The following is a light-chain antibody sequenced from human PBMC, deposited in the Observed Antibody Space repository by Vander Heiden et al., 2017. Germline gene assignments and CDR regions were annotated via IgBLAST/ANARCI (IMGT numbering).Light chain of an antibody. CDR3: QQSYSSLYT. V-gene: IGKV1-39*01. CDR2: AAA. Sequence: DIQMTQSPSSLYASVGDRVTITCRASQSIAHFLNWYQQKPGKAPRLLIYAAANLQSGVPSRFIGRGSVRDFTLTISDLQPEDFATYYCQQSYSSLYTFGQGTKLEIK. CDR1: QSIAHF. J-gene: IGKJ2*01.